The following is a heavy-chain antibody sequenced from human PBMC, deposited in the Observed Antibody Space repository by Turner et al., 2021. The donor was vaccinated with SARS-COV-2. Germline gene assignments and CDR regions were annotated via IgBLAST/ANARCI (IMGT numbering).Heavy chain of an antibody. Sequence: EVQLVESGGGLVPPGGALRRSCAASGFTVSSNYMCWVRQARGKGLEWVSLIYSGGSKYYADYVKGRFTISRHNSKNKLYLQMNSLRAEDTAVYYCARDLNYYGMDFWGQGTTVTVSS. CDR1: GFTVSSNY. V-gene: IGHV3-53*04. J-gene: IGHJ6*02. CDR3: ARDLNYYGMDF. D-gene: IGHD3-9*01. CDR2: IYSGGSK.